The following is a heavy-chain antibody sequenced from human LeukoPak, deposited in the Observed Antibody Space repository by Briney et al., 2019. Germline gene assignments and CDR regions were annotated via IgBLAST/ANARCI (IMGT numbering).Heavy chain of an antibody. CDR2: INRSGST. J-gene: IGHJ4*02. CDR3: ASVDTAMVYFDY. D-gene: IGHD5-18*01. CDR1: GGSFSGYY. V-gene: IGHV4-34*01. Sequence: SETLSLTCAVYGGSFSGYYWSWIRQPPGKGLEWIGEINRSGSTNYNPSLKSRVTISVDTSKNQFSLKLSSVTAADTAVYYCASVDTAMVYFDYWGQGTLVTVSS.